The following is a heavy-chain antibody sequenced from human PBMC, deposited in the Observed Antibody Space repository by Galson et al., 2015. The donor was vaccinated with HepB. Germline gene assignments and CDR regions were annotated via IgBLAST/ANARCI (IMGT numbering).Heavy chain of an antibody. CDR3: ARYLYYDTCGYFHH. CDR1: GGTFSSYA. CDR2: IILMFGTT. Sequence: SVKVSCKASGGTFSSYAISWVRQAPGQGLEWMGGIILMFGTTNYAQRFQGRVTITADESTSTAYMELSSLTSEDTAVYYCARYLYYDTCGYFHHWGQGTLVTVSS. D-gene: IGHD3-22*01. V-gene: IGHV1-69*13. J-gene: IGHJ1*01.